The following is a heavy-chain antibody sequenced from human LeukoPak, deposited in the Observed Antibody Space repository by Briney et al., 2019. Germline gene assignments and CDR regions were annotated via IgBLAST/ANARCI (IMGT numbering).Heavy chain of an antibody. J-gene: IGHJ4*02. CDR1: GGSISSHY. V-gene: IGHV4-59*11. Sequence: PSETLSLTCTVSGGSISSHYWSWIRQPPGKGLEWIGYIYYSGSTNYNPSLKSRVTISVDTSKNQFSLKLSSVTAADTAVYYCARGGGSSWDGYYFDYWGQGTLVTVSS. CDR3: ARGGGSSWDGYYFDY. CDR2: IYYSGST. D-gene: IGHD6-13*01.